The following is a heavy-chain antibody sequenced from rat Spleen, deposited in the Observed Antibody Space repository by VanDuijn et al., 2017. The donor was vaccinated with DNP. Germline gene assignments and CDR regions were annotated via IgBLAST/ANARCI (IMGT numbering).Heavy chain of an antibody. V-gene: IGHV3-1*01. Sequence: EVQLQESGSGLVKPSQSLSLTCSVTGYSITSNYWGWIRKFPGNKLEYIGHISYSGSTNYNPSLKSRLSITRDTSKNQFFLQFNSVTTEDTATYYCTREEAYFGYDYLDYWGQGVMVTVSS. CDR1: GYSITSNY. J-gene: IGHJ2*01. D-gene: IGHD1-6*01. CDR3: TREEAYFGYDYLDY. CDR2: ISYSGST.